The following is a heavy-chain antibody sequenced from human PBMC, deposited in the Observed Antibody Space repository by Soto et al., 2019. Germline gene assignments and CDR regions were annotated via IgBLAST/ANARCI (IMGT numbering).Heavy chain of an antibody. Sequence: QVQLVETGGGVVQPGRSLRLSCAASGFTFSSYGMHWVRQAPGKGLEWVAVIWYDGSNKYYADSVKGRFTISRDNSKNTLYLQMNCLRAEDTAVYYCARARVVGAANWFDPWGQGTLVTVSS. J-gene: IGHJ5*02. CDR2: IWYDGSNK. CDR3: ARARVVGAANWFDP. D-gene: IGHD1-26*01. V-gene: IGHV3-33*01. CDR1: GFTFSSYG.